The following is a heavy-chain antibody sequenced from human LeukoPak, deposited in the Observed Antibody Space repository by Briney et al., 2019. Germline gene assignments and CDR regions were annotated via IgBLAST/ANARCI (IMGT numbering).Heavy chain of an antibody. CDR3: ARRYCSSTNCYAWFDP. CDR2: IYPGDSDT. CDR1: GYSFTSYW. V-gene: IGHV5-51*01. Sequence: GESLKISCEGSGYSFTSYWICWVRQMPGKGLEWMGIIYPGDSDTRYSPSFQGQVTISADKSISTAYLQWSSLKASDTAMYYCARRYCSSTNCYAWFDPWGQGTLVTVSS. D-gene: IGHD2-2*01. J-gene: IGHJ5*02.